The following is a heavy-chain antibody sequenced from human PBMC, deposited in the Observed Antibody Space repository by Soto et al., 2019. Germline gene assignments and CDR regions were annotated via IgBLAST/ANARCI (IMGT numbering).Heavy chain of an antibody. CDR3: ARGPHPTIFGVVPYYYYYGMDV. V-gene: IGHV5-51*01. CDR1: GYKFGSAW. J-gene: IGHJ6*02. CDR2: IKPGTSDI. Sequence: GESLKISCKGVGYKFGSAWIGWVRQMPGKGLERMGIIKPGTSDIRYSPSFQGQVTISADKSISTAYLQWSSLKASDTAMYYCARGPHPTIFGVVPYYYYYGMDVWGQGTTVTVSS. D-gene: IGHD3-3*01.